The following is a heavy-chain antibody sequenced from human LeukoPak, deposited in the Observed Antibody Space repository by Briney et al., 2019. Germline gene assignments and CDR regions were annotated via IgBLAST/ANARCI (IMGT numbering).Heavy chain of an antibody. CDR2: IYHSGST. J-gene: IGHJ4*02. CDR3: ARGPPFDY. CDR1: GGSISSYY. V-gene: IGHV4-59*01. Sequence: SETLSLTCTVSGGSISSYYWSWIRQPPGKGLGWIGYIYHSGSTKYNPSLKSRVTISVDKSKNQFSLKLNSVTAADTAVYYCARGPPFDYWGQGTLVTVSS.